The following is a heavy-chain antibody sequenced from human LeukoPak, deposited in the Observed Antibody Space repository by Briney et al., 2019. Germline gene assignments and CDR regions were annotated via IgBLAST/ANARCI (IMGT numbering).Heavy chain of an antibody. J-gene: IGHJ4*02. CDR2: LYTSGST. D-gene: IGHD2-2*01. Sequence: SETLSLTCTVSGGSISSYYWSWLRQPAGKGLEGIGRLYTSGSTNYNPSLKSRVTMSVDTSKNQFSLKLSSVTAADTAVYYCATLIGYCSSTSCDEIDYWGQGTLVTVSS. V-gene: IGHV4-4*07. CDR3: ATLIGYCSSTSCDEIDY. CDR1: GGSISSYY.